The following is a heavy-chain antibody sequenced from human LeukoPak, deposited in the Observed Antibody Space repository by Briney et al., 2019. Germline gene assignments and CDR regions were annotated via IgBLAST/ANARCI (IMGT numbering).Heavy chain of an antibody. CDR2: ISYDGSNK. J-gene: IGHJ4*02. CDR3: AKDWNYYGSGSSTFDY. Sequence: GRSLRLSCAASGFTFSSYAMHWVRQAPGKGLEWVAVISYDGSNKYYADSVKGRFTISRDNSKNTLYLQMNSLRAEDTAVYYCAKDWNYYGSGSSTFDYWGQGTLVTVSS. CDR1: GFTFSSYA. D-gene: IGHD3-10*01. V-gene: IGHV3-30*04.